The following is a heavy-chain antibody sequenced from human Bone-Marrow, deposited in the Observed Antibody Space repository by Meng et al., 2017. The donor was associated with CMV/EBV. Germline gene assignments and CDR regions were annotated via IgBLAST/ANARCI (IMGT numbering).Heavy chain of an antibody. CDR1: GASISSDNW. CDR3: ATTSPYRVDY. Sequence: LTCAVPGASISSDNWWNWVRQPPGKGLGWIGEMYHTGRTNLKPSLKSRVTISIDHSKNQFSLSLTSVTAADTAVYYCATTSPYRVDYWGQGTLVTVSS. V-gene: IGHV4-4*02. CDR2: MYHTGRT. D-gene: IGHD2-2*01. J-gene: IGHJ4*02.